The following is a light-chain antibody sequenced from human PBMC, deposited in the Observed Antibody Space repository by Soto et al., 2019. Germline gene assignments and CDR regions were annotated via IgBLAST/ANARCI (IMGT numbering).Light chain of an antibody. Sequence: QSALPQPPSASGSLGQSVTISCTGTSSDVGGYNFVSWFQQRPGEAPKLLIYEVSNRPSGVPDRFSGSKSGNTASLTVSGLQADDEADYYCCAFAGSGYVFGSGT. V-gene: IGLV2-8*01. CDR1: SSDVGGYNF. CDR3: CAFAGSGYV. J-gene: IGLJ1*01. CDR2: EVS.